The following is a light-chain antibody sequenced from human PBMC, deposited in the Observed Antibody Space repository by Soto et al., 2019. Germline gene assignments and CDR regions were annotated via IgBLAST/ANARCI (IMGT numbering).Light chain of an antibody. Sequence: DIQMTQSPSTLSASVGDRVTITCRASQSISSWLAWYQQKPGTAPKLLIYKASTLQSGVPSRFSGIGSGTEFTLTISRLQPDDFATYYCQQYSDNWTFGQGTKVEIK. J-gene: IGKJ1*01. CDR1: QSISSW. CDR3: QQYSDNWT. V-gene: IGKV1-5*03. CDR2: KAS.